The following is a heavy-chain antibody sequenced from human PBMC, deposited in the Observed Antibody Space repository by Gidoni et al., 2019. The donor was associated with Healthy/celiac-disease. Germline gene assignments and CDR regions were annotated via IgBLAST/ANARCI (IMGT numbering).Heavy chain of an antibody. CDR3: ARGLTELAAAGYYYYYYGMDV. D-gene: IGHD6-13*01. CDR2: ISYDGSNK. J-gene: IGHJ6*02. CDR1: GFTFRSYA. V-gene: IGHV3-30*01. Sequence: QVQLVESGGGVVQPGRSLRLSCAASGFTFRSYALHWVRQAPGKGLEWVAVISYDGSNKYYADSLKGRFTISRDNSQNTLYLQMNSLRAEDTAVYYCARGLTELAAAGYYYYYYGMDVWGQGTTVTVSS.